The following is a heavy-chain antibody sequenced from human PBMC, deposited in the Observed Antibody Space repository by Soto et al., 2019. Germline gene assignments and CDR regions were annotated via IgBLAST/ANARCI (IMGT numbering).Heavy chain of an antibody. V-gene: IGHV1-69*01. CDR1: GGTFSSNA. D-gene: IGHD3-22*01. CDR2: IIPIFGTA. CDR3: ARDVGGESSGYGLGF. J-gene: IGHJ4*02. Sequence: QVQLVQSGAEVKKPGSSVKVSCKASGGTFSSNAISWVRQAPGQGLEWMGGIIPIFGTANYAQKFQGRVTITADESTSTAYMELSIMRFDDTAVYYCARDVGGESSGYGLGFWGQGTLVTVSS.